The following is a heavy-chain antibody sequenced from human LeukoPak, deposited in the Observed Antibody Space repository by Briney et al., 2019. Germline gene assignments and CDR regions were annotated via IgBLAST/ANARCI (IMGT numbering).Heavy chain of an antibody. V-gene: IGHV4-34*01. CDR3: ARGPGVVTTGLFDY. D-gene: IGHD2-21*02. Sequence: PSETLSLTCAVYGGSFSGYYWSWIRQPPGKGLEWIGEINHSGSTNYNPSLKSRVTISVDTSKNQFSLKLSSVTAADTAVYYCARGPGVVTTGLFDYWGQGTLVTVSS. CDR1: GGSFSGYY. CDR2: INHSGST. J-gene: IGHJ4*02.